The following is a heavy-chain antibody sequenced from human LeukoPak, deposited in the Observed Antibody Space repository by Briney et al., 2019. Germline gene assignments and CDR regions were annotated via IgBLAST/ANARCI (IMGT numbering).Heavy chain of an antibody. J-gene: IGHJ4*02. D-gene: IGHD2-21*01. CDR3: ASPGVNCGGDCYSDY. CDR2: ISSSSSTI. CDR1: GFTFSSYS. Sequence: PGGSLRLSCAASGFTFSSYSMNWVRQAPGKGLEWVSYISSSSSTIYYADSVKGRFTISRDSAKNSLYLQMNSLRAEDTAVYYCASPGVNCGGDCYSDYWGQGTLVTVSS. V-gene: IGHV3-48*01.